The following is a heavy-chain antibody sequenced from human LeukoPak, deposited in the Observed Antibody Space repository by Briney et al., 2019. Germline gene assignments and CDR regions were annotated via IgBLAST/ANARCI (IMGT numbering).Heavy chain of an antibody. D-gene: IGHD3-3*01. V-gene: IGHV4-39*07. J-gene: IGHJ5*02. CDR2: IYYSGST. Sequence: PSETLSLTCTVSGGSISSSSYYWGWIRQPPGKGLEWIGSIYYSGSTYYNPSLKSRVTISVDTSKNQFSLKLSSVTAADTAVYYCGRVLRFLEWLSLNWFDPWGQGTLVTVSS. CDR1: GGSISSSSYY. CDR3: GRVLRFLEWLSLNWFDP.